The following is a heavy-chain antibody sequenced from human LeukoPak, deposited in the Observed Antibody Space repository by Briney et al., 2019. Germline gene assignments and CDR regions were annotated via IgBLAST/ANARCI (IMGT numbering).Heavy chain of an antibody. CDR2: INPDGTST. D-gene: IGHD2-21*02. CDR3: TRELPREVTLDY. V-gene: IGHV3-74*01. J-gene: IGHJ4*01. Sequence: GGSLRLSCAASGFTFIAYGMRWGRQAPGKGLVWVSRINPDGTSTSYADSVKGRFTGSRDNAKNTLYLQVNSLRAEDTAVYFCTRELPREVTLDYWGRGTLVTVSS. CDR1: GFTFIAYG.